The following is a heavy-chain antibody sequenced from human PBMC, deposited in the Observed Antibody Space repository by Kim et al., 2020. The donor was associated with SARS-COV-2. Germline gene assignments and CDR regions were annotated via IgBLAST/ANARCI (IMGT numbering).Heavy chain of an antibody. J-gene: IGHJ4*02. V-gene: IGHV4-34*01. CDR2: INHSGST. D-gene: IGHD3-9*01. Sequence: SETRSLTCAVYGGSFSGYYWSWIRQPPGKGLEWIGEINHSGSTNYNPSLKSRVTISVDTSKNQFSLKLSSVTAADTAVYYCASPKHYDILTGDNGVGDYWGQGTLVTVSS. CDR1: GGSFSGYY. CDR3: ASPKHYDILTGDNGVGDY.